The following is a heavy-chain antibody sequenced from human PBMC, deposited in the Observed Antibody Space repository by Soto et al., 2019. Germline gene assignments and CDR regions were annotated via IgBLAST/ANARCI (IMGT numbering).Heavy chain of an antibody. D-gene: IGHD3-16*02. CDR1: GYTFTSYY. CDR2: INPSGGST. V-gene: IGHV1-46*01. Sequence: ASVKVSCKASGYTFTSYYMHWVRQAPGQGLEWMGIINPSGGSTSYAQKFQGRVTMTRDTSTSTVYMELSSLRSEDTAVYYCARSSDYVWGSYRPRYFDYGGQGTLVTVSS. J-gene: IGHJ4*02. CDR3: ARSSDYVWGSYRPRYFDY.